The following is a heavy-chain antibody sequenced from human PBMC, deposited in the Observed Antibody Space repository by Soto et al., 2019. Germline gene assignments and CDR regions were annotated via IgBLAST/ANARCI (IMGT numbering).Heavy chain of an antibody. V-gene: IGHV1-18*01. CDR3: AIDRSTSSGEFDY. Sequence: QVQLVQSGAEVKKPGASVKVSCKASGYTFTRFGISWVRQAPGQGRAWMGWISAYNGNINYAQKLQGRVTMTPDTYTSTADMDLRSLRSDDRPVYCCAIDRSTSSGEFDYWGQGTPVTVSS. CDR1: GYTFTRFG. D-gene: IGHD3-16*01. J-gene: IGHJ4*02. CDR2: ISAYNGNI.